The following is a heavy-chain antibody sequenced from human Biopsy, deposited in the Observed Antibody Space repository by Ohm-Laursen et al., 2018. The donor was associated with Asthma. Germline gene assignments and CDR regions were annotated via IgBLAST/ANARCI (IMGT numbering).Heavy chain of an antibody. CDR2: IYYSGRT. Sequence: GTLSLTCIVSGDAMSTSGSYWGWIRQSPGNGLEWIGSIYYSGRTYYNPSLESRVTISADTSKNHFSLKVTSVTAADTAVYYCARAVSSSSYWYFDLWGRGDLVTVSS. V-gene: IGHV4-39*02. CDR1: GDAMSTSGSY. CDR3: ARAVSSSSYWYFDL. J-gene: IGHJ2*01. D-gene: IGHD6-6*01.